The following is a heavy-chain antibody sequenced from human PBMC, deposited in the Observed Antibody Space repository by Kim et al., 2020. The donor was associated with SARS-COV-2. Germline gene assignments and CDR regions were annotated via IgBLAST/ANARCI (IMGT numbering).Heavy chain of an antibody. CDR3: ARDSSYCSSTSCYFAPY. CDR2: IKQDGSEK. V-gene: IGHV3-7*03. CDR1: GFTFSSYW. Sequence: GGSLRLSCAASGFTFSSYWMSWVRQAPGKGLEWVANIKQDGSEKYYVDSVKGRFTISRDNAKNSLYLQMNSLRAEDTAVYYCARDSSYCSSTSCYFAPYWGQGTLVTVSS. J-gene: IGHJ4*02. D-gene: IGHD2-2*01.